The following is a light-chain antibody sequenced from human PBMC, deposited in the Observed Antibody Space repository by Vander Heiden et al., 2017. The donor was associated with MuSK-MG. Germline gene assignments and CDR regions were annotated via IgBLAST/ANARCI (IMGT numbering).Light chain of an antibody. Sequence: EIVMTQSPATLSVSPGERATLSCRASQSVSSNSAWYQQKPGQAPRLLIYGASTRATGIPARFSGSGYGTEFTLTISSLQSEDFAVYYCQQNNNWPPVTFGPGTKVDIK. CDR3: QQNNNWPPVT. V-gene: IGKV3-15*01. CDR1: QSVSSN. J-gene: IGKJ3*01. CDR2: GAS.